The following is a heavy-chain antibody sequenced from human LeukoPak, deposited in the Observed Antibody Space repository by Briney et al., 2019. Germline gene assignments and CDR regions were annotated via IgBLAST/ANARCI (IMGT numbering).Heavy chain of an antibody. J-gene: IGHJ6*03. D-gene: IGHD3-10*01. CDR2: ISSSSSYI. Sequence: GGSLRLSCAASGFTFSSYSMNWVRQAPGKGLEWVSSISSSSSYIYYADSVKGRFTISRDNAKNSLYLQMNSLRAEDTAVYYCARDARSGSYYNHYYYYYMDVWGKGTTVTISS. CDR3: ARDARSGSYYNHYYYYYMDV. CDR1: GFTFSSYS. V-gene: IGHV3-21*01.